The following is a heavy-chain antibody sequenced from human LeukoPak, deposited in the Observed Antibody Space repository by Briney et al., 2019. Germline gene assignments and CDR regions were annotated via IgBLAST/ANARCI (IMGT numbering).Heavy chain of an antibody. CDR3: TTDSIVVVPAAIWDYYGMDV. CDR1: GFTFSNAW. Sequence: GGSLRLSCAASGFTFSNAWMSWVRQAPGKGLEWVGRIKSKTDGGTTDYAAPVKGRFTISRDGSKNTLYLQMNSLKTEDTAVYYCTTDSIVVVPAAIWDYYGMDVWGQGTTVTVSS. J-gene: IGHJ6*02. D-gene: IGHD2-2*01. V-gene: IGHV3-15*01. CDR2: IKSKTDGGTT.